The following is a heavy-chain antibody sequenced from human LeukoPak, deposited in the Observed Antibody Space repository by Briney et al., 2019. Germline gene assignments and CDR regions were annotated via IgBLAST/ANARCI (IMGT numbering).Heavy chain of an antibody. CDR1: GFTFSSYA. Sequence: GGSLRLSCAASGFTFSSYAMSWVRQAPGKGLEWVAFISSMSGRYIYYAESLKGRFTISRDNAKNSLYLQMNSLRAEDTALYYCAKDKYGDYAYYMDVWGKGTTVTISS. J-gene: IGHJ6*03. V-gene: IGHV3-21*04. D-gene: IGHD4-17*01. CDR2: ISSMSGRYI. CDR3: AKDKYGDYAYYMDV.